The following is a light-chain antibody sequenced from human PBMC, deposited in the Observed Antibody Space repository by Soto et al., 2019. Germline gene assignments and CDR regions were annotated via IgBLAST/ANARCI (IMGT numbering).Light chain of an antibody. V-gene: IGKV1-9*01. CDR3: QQLNSYLLT. CDR1: QGISSY. Sequence: DIQLTQSPSFLSASVGDRVTITCRASQGISSYLAWYQQKPGKAPKLLIYAASTLQSGVPSRFSGSGSGTEFTITISSLQPEDFATYYCQQLNSYLLTLGGGTRVDIK. J-gene: IGKJ4*01. CDR2: AAS.